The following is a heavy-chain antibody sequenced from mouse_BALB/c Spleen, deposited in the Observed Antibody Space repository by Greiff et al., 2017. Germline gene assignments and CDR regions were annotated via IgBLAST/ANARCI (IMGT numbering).Heavy chain of an antibody. CDR1: GFSLTGYG. CDR3: AREGYGNYWYFDV. D-gene: IGHD2-1*01. V-gene: IGHV2-6-7*01. CDR2: IWGDGST. Sequence: VKLQESGPGLVAPSQSLSITCTVSGFSLTGYGVNWVRQPPGKGLEWLGMIWGDGSTDYNSALKSRLSISKDNSKSQVFLKMNSLQTDDTARYYCAREGYGNYWYFDVWGAGTTVTVSS. J-gene: IGHJ1*01.